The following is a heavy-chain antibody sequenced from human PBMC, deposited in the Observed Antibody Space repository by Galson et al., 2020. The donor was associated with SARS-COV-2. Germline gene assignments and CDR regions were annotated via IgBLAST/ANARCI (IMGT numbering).Heavy chain of an antibody. Sequence: SETLSLTCTVSGDSISSANYFWSWIRQPAGKGLEWIGRIYTSGSTNISGSTSYNPSLKSRVAISVDMSKNLLSLNLSSVTAADTAVYYCAGDEWWLVPTFDHWGQGILVTVSS. D-gene: IGHD6-19*01. V-gene: IGHV4-61*02. CDR2: IYTSGSTNISGST. CDR1: GDSISSANYF. J-gene: IGHJ4*02. CDR3: AGDEWWLVPTFDH.